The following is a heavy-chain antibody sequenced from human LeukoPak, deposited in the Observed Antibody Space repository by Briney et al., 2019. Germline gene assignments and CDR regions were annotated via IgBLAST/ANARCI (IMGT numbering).Heavy chain of an antibody. CDR3: ARSAGITIFGVASYYFDY. V-gene: IGHV4-34*01. D-gene: IGHD3-3*01. CDR2: INHSGST. J-gene: IGHJ4*02. CDR1: GGSFSGYY. Sequence: PSETLSLTCAVYGGSFSGYYWSWIRQPPGKGLEWIGEINHSGSTNYNPSLKSRVTISVDTSKNQFSLKLSSVTAADTAVYYCARSAGITIFGVASYYFDYWGQGTLVTASS.